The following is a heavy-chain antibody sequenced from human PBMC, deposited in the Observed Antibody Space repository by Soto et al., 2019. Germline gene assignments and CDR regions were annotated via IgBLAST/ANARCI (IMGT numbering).Heavy chain of an antibody. CDR2: IIPILGIA. CDR1: GGTFSSYT. D-gene: IGHD2-15*01. CDR3: ARSIEYCSGVSCYQDAFDI. V-gene: IGHV1-69*02. Sequence: QVQLVQSGAEVKKPGSSVKVSCKASGGTFSSYTISWVRQAPGQGLEWMGRIIPILGIANYAQKFQGRVTITADKSTSTAYMELSSVRSEDTAVYYCARSIEYCSGVSCYQDAFDIWGKGTMVTVSS. J-gene: IGHJ3*02.